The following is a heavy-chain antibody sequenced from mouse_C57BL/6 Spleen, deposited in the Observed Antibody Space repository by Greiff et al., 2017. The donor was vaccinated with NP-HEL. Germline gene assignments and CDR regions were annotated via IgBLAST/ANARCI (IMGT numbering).Heavy chain of an antibody. J-gene: IGHJ4*01. V-gene: IGHV1-15*01. CDR3: TRGLRRALMDY. CDR2: IDPETGGT. CDR1: GYTFTDYE. D-gene: IGHD2-2*01. Sequence: VQLQQSGAELVRPGASVTLSCKASGYTFTDYEMHWVKQTPVHGLEWIGAIDPETGGTACNQKFKGKAILTADKSSSTAYMELRSLTSEDSAVYYCTRGLRRALMDYWGQGTSVTVSS.